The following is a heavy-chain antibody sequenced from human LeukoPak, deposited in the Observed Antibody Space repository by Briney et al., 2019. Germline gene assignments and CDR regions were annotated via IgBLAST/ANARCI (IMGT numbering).Heavy chain of an antibody. J-gene: IGHJ6*03. CDR2: INHSGST. Sequence: SETLSLTCAVYGGSFSGYYWSWIRQPPGKGLEWIGEINHSGSTNYNPSLKSRVTMSVDTSKNQFSLKLSSVTAADTAVYYCARGAGGIIGYYYYYMDVWGKGTTVTVSS. D-gene: IGHD3-16*02. V-gene: IGHV4-34*01. CDR3: ARGAGGIIGYYYYYMDV. CDR1: GGSFSGYY.